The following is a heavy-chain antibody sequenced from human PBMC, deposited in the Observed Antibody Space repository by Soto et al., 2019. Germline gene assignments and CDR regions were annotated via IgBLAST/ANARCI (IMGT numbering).Heavy chain of an antibody. V-gene: IGHV3-23*01. J-gene: IGHJ6*04. CDR2: MNGAGTST. CDR1: GFTLTTYA. Sequence: PVGSLRLSCAASGFTLTTYAMTWFRQPPGKGLEWVSSMNGAGTSTSYADSVKGRFATSRDNSKNTLYLEMNSLRAEDTAVYYGGRGGAEQYQDVMDVWGAGNMGTLPA. D-gene: IGHD3-10*01. CDR3: GRGGAEQYQDVMDV.